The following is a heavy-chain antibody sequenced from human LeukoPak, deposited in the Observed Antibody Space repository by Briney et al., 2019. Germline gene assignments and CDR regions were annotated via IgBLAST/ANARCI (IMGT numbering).Heavy chain of an antibody. Sequence: PSETLSLTCAVYGGSYSGYYWSWIRQPPGKGLELIGEINHSGSTNYNPSLKSRVTISVDTSKNQFSLKLSSVTAADTDVYYCARGRRIQPYYYYYMDVWGKGTTVTVSS. CDR2: INHSGST. V-gene: IGHV4-34*01. CDR1: GGSYSGYY. J-gene: IGHJ6*03. CDR3: ARGRRIQPYYYYYMDV. D-gene: IGHD5-18*01.